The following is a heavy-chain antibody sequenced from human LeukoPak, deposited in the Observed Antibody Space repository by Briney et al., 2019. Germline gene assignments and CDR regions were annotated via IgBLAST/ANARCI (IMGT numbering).Heavy chain of an antibody. CDR2: TYYRSKWFS. CDR3: ARGPAVLDP. J-gene: IGHJ5*02. CDR1: GDSLSSNSAA. D-gene: IGHD2-2*01. V-gene: IGHV6-1*01. Sequence: SQTLSLTCAISGDSLSSNSAAWNWIRQSPSRGLEWLGRTYYRSKWFSAYAVSVKSRIIINPDTSKNRFSLQLNSVTPEDTAVYYCARGPAVLDPWGQGTLVTVSS.